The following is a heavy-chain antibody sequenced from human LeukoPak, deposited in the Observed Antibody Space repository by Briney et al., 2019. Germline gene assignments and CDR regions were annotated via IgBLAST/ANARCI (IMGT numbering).Heavy chain of an antibody. CDR3: ARDQEDSSRQQNGAFNI. J-gene: IGHJ3*02. Sequence: SVKVSCKVSGGTFRSYAFSGVRQAPGQGLEWMGGIIPIFGTANYAQKFQGRVTITADESTSTAYMELSSLRSEDTAVYYCARDQEDSSRQQNGAFNIWGQGTMVTVSS. CDR2: IIPIFGTA. V-gene: IGHV1-69*13. D-gene: IGHD3-22*01. CDR1: GGTFRSYA.